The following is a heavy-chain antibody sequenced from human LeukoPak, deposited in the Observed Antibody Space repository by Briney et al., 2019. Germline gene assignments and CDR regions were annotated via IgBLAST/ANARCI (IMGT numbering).Heavy chain of an antibody. CDR2: INPNSGGT. J-gene: IGHJ4*02. Sequence: ASVKASCKASGYTFTDYYIHWVRQAPDQGLEWMGWINPNSGGTSYAQKFQGRVTMTRDTSISTAYMELSRLRSDDTAVYYCASRTKYSYFDYWGQGSLVTVSS. D-gene: IGHD2-2*01. CDR1: GYTFTDYY. CDR3: ASRTKYSYFDY. V-gene: IGHV1-2*02.